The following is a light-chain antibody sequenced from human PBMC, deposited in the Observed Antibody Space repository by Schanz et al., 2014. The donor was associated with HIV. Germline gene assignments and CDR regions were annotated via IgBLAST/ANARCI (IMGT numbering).Light chain of an antibody. J-gene: IGLJ3*02. CDR2: GNN. V-gene: IGLV1-40*01. CDR3: ASWDDSLNGVV. Sequence: QSVLTQPPSVSGAPGQRVSISCTGNTSNIGAGYDVHWYLQLPGSAPKLLIYGNNNRPSGVPDRFSGSKSGTSASLAISGLQSEDEADYYCASWDDSLNGVVFGGGTKLTVL. CDR1: TSNIGAGYD.